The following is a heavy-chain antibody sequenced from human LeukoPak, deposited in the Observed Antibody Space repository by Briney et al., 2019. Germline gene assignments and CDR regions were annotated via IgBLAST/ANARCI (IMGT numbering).Heavy chain of an antibody. CDR1: GGSISSGDYY. D-gene: IGHD2-15*01. J-gene: IGHJ4*02. Sequence: SETLSLTCTVSGGSISSGDYYWSWIRQPPGKGLEWIGYIYYSGSTYYNPSLKSRVTISVDTSKNQFSLKLGSVTAADTAVYYCAGGEVVVAATTHFDYWGQGTLVTVSS. CDR3: AGGEVVVAATTHFDY. CDR2: IYYSGST. V-gene: IGHV4-30-4*01.